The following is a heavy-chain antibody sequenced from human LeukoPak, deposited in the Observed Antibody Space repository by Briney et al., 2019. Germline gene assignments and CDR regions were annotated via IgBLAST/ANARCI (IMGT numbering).Heavy chain of an antibody. CDR1: GGSISSGGYY. Sequence: ETLSLTCTVSGGSISSGGYYWSWVRQAPGKGLEWVSVIYSGGSTYYADSVKGRLTISRDISKNTLYLQMNSLRVEDTAVYYCARAKRYRGSFADAFDIWGQGTMVTVSS. V-gene: IGHV3-53*01. CDR2: IYSGGST. J-gene: IGHJ3*02. CDR3: ARAKRYRGSFADAFDI. D-gene: IGHD1-26*01.